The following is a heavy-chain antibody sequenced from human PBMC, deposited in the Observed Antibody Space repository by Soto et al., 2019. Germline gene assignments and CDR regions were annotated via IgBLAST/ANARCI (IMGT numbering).Heavy chain of an antibody. Sequence: QVQLVQSGAEVKKPGASVKVSCKASGYTFTNYNINWVRQATGQGLEWMGWMNPNSGNTGYAQKFQGRVTMSRSTSISTAYMELSSLRSEDTAVYYCAREDYYGSGSYAYWGQGTLVTVSS. V-gene: IGHV1-8*01. D-gene: IGHD3-10*01. CDR1: GYTFTNYN. J-gene: IGHJ4*02. CDR2: MNPNSGNT. CDR3: AREDYYGSGSYAY.